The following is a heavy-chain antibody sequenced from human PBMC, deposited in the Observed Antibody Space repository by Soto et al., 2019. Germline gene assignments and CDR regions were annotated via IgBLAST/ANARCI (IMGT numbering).Heavy chain of an antibody. J-gene: IGHJ1*01. D-gene: IGHD4-17*01. CDR1: GDSISSSKYY. CDR2: IYYSGSP. Sequence: SETLSLTCTFSGDSISSSKYYWGWIRQPPGKGLEWIGSIYYSGSPYYNSSLKSRVTISVDTSKNHFSLKLTSMTAADTAVYYCASLPHYGDPIAGFWAHGILVTVSS. CDR3: ASLPHYGDPIAGF. V-gene: IGHV4-39*02.